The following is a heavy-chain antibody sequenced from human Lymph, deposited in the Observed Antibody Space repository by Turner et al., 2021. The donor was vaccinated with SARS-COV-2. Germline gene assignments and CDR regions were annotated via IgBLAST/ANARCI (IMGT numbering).Heavy chain of an antibody. J-gene: IGHJ4*02. CDR2: ISSSSSYI. Sequence: EVQLVESGGGLVKPGGSLSLSCAASGFTFSTYSLNWVLQAPGKGLEWISSISSSSSYIYYADSVKGRFTISRDDAKNSLYLQMNSLRAEDTAVYYCARDIPTTADYFDYWGQGTLVTVSS. CDR1: GFTFSTYS. V-gene: IGHV3-21*01. CDR3: ARDIPTTADYFDY. D-gene: IGHD4-17*01.